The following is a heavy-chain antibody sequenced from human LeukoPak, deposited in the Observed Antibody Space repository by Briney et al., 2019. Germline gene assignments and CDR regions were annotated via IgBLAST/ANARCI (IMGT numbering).Heavy chain of an antibody. Sequence: GGSLRLSCAASGFTFSSYSMNWVRQAPGKGPEWVSYISSSSSTIYYADSVKGRFTISRDNAKNSLYLQMNSLRAEDTAVYYCARDFPDYDSSGYNFDYWGQGTLVTVSS. CDR1: GFTFSSYS. V-gene: IGHV3-48*01. CDR2: ISSSSSTI. CDR3: ARDFPDYDSSGYNFDY. J-gene: IGHJ4*02. D-gene: IGHD3-22*01.